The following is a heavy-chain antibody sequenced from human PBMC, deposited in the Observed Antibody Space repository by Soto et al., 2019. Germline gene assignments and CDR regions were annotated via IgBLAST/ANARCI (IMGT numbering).Heavy chain of an antibody. CDR3: ARSSSEGWFDP. Sequence: PSETLSLTCTVSGGSISSSSYYWGWIRQPPGKGLEWIGSIYYSGSTYYNPSLKSRVTISVDTSKNQFSLKLSSVTAADTAVYYCARSSSEGWFDPWGQGTLVTVSS. CDR1: GGSISSSSYY. CDR2: IYYSGST. J-gene: IGHJ5*02. V-gene: IGHV4-39*01. D-gene: IGHD3-10*01.